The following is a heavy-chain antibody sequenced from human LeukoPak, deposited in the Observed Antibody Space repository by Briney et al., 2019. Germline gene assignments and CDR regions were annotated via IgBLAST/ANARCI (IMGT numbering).Heavy chain of an antibody. J-gene: IGHJ4*02. CDR1: GFAFSSYG. CDR3: AKDLPYYGSGGYFDY. D-gene: IGHD3-10*01. Sequence: PGGSLRLSCAASGFAFSSYGMHWVRQAPGKGLEWVAFIRYDGSNKYYADSVKGRFTISRDNAKNSLYLQMNSLRAEDTAVYYCAKDLPYYGSGGYFDYWGQGTLVTVSS. V-gene: IGHV3-30*02. CDR2: IRYDGSNK.